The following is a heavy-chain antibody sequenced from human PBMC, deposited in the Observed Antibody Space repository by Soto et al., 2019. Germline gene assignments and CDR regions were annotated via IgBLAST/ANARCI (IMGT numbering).Heavy chain of an antibody. CDR1: GGSISSGGYY. Sequence: QVQLQESGPGLVKPSQTLSLTCTVSGGSISSGGYYWSWIRQHPGKGLEWIGYIYYSGSTYYNPSLTSRVTISVDRSKNQFSLKLSSVTAADTAVYYCARDSSGYYSYYGMDVWGQGTTVTVSS. CDR3: ARDSSGYYSYYGMDV. V-gene: IGHV4-31*03. J-gene: IGHJ6*02. CDR2: IYYSGST. D-gene: IGHD3-22*01.